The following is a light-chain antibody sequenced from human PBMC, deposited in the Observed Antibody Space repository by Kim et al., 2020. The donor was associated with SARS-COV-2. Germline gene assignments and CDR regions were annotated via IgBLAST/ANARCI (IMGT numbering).Light chain of an antibody. V-gene: IGLV2-14*03. Sequence: LMIYDVFKRPSGVSNRFSGSKSGNTASLTISGLRAEDEADYYCTSYTCSSTWVFGGGPRLTVL. CDR3: TSYTCSSTWV. CDR2: DVF. J-gene: IGLJ3*02.